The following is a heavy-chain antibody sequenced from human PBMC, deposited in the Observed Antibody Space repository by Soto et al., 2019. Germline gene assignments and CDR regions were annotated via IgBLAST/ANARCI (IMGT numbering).Heavy chain of an antibody. CDR3: ASMGISASCYGDFDY. CDR2: ISYDGSNK. D-gene: IGHD2-2*01. CDR1: GFTFSSYG. Sequence: QVQLVESGGGVVQPGRSLRLSCAASGFTFSSYGMHWVRQAPGKGLEWVAVISYDGSNKYYADSVKGRFTISRDNSKNTLYLQMNSLRAEDAAVYYCASMGISASCYGDFDYWGQGTLVTVSS. V-gene: IGHV3-30*03. J-gene: IGHJ4*02.